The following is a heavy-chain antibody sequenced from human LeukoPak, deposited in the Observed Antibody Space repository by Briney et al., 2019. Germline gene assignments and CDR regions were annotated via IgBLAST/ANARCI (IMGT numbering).Heavy chain of an antibody. J-gene: IGHJ4*02. CDR1: GGSISSYY. D-gene: IGHD3-22*01. CDR2: INHSGST. Sequence: SETLSLTCTVSGGSISSYYWSWIRQPPGKGLEWIGEINHSGSTNYNPSLKSRVTISVDTSKNQFSLKLSSVTAADTAVYYCARLEYDSSGYYYDYWGQGTLVTVSS. V-gene: IGHV4-34*01. CDR3: ARLEYDSSGYYYDY.